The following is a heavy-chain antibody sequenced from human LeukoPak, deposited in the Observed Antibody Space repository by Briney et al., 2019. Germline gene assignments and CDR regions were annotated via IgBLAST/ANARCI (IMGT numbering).Heavy chain of an antibody. J-gene: IGHJ6*03. D-gene: IGHD1-26*01. CDR2: ISGSGGST. CDR1: GFTFSSYA. CDR3: AKVGKSDYYYYYMDV. V-gene: IGHV3-23*01. Sequence: GGSLRLSCAASGFTFSSYATSWVRQAPGKGLEWVSAISGSGGSTYYADSVKGRFTISRDNSKNTLYLQMNSLRAEDTAVYYCAKVGKSDYYYYYMDVWGKGTTVTISS.